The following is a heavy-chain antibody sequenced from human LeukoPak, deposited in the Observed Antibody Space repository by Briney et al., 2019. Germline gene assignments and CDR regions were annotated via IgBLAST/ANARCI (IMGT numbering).Heavy chain of an antibody. V-gene: IGHV4-59*01. J-gene: IGHJ5*02. CDR2: IYYSGST. CDR1: GGSISSYY. Sequence: SSETLSLTCTVSGGSISSYYWSWIRQPPGKGLEGIGYIYYSGSTNFNPSLKSRVTISVDTSKNQFSLKLSSVTAADTAVYYCARARGDIAARSEWFDPWGQGTLVTVSS. D-gene: IGHD6-6*01. CDR3: ARARGDIAARSEWFDP.